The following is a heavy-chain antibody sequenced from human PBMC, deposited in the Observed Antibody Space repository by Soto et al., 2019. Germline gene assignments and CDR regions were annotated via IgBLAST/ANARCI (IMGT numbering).Heavy chain of an antibody. V-gene: IGHV4-59*08. J-gene: IGHJ4*02. D-gene: IGHD6-6*01. CDR3: ARLAARGSDY. CDR1: GGSISSYY. CDR2: IYYSGST. Sequence: SETLSLTCTVSGGSISSYYWSWIRQPPGKGLEWIGYIYYSGSTNYNPSLKSRVTISVDTSKNQFSLKLSSVTAADTAVYYCARLAARGSDYWGQGTLVTVSS.